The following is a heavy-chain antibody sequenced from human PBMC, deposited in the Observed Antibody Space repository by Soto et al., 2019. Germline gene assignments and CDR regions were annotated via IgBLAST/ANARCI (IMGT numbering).Heavy chain of an antibody. CDR2: IYWDDEK. CDR3: AHAEEAAGFFGY. V-gene: IGHV2-5*02. Sequence: QITLKESGPTLVKPPQTLPLTCTFSGSSPSTSGVGVGWIRQPPGKALEWLGRIYWDDEKRYSPSLKSSLTIHQHTSKQHVVLTTNNMNPVDTATYYCAHAEEAAGFFGYWGQGTLGTGS. J-gene: IGHJ4*02. CDR1: GSSPSTSGVG. D-gene: IGHD6-13*01.